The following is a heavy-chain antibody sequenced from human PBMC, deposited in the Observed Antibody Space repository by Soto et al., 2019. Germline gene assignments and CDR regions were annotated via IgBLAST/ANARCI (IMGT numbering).Heavy chain of an antibody. CDR2: MHYTGSS. CDR3: ARAGFGGYSYGYYYYYYGMDV. CDR1: GGSISSSSHY. J-gene: IGHJ6*02. D-gene: IGHD5-18*01. Sequence: PLEILSLTCTVSGGSISSSSHYLTWIRQSPEKGLKWIGDMHYTGSSHYNPSLKSRVTISVDTSKNQFSLKLSSVTAADTAVYYCARAGFGGYSYGYYYYYYGMDVWGQGTTVTVSS. V-gene: IGHV4-61*05.